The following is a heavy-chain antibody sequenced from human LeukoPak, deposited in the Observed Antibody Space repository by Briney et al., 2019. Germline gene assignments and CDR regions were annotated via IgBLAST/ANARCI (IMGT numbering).Heavy chain of an antibody. CDR1: RGSTSSYY. D-gene: IGHD6-6*01. V-gene: IGHV4-59*01. CDR3: AKRSSSSGWYFDL. Sequence: SETLSLTCTGARGSTSSYYWSWIRQPPGKGLEWIGYIYYSGSTNYNPSLKSRVTIPVDTSKNQFSLKLSSVTAADTAVYYCAKRSSSSGWYFDLWGRGTLVTVSS. CDR2: IYYSGST. J-gene: IGHJ2*01.